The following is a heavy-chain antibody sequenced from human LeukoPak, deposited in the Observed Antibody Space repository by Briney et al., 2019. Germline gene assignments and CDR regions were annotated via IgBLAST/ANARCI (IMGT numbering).Heavy chain of an antibody. D-gene: IGHD5-18*01. CDR2: ISDNGGST. J-gene: IGHJ1*01. Sequence: PGGSLRLSCAASGFTFKNYAMSWVRQTPGMGLEWVSAISDNGGSTYYTDSVKGRFTISRDNSKDTVYLQMNNLRAADTALYFCVRHDSYIPFWGQGSLVTVSS. CDR3: VRHDSYIPF. V-gene: IGHV3-23*01. CDR1: GFTFKNYA.